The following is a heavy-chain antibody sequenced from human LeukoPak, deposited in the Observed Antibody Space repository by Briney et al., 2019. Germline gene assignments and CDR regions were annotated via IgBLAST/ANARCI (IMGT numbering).Heavy chain of an antibody. V-gene: IGHV1-46*01. CDR3: ARDQGFRGLYYFMDV. D-gene: IGHD3-16*01. CDR1: GYIFTSYY. Sequence: GASVEVSCKASGYIFTSYYLHWVRQAPGQGLEWMGVIDPSGGSTSYSQKFQGRVTMTRDTSTGTVYMELSSLRSEDTAVYYCARDQGFRGLYYFMDVWGKGTTVTVSS. J-gene: IGHJ6*03. CDR2: IDPSGGST.